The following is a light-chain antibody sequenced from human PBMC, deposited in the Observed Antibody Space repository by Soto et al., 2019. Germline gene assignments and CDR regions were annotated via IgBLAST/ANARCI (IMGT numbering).Light chain of an antibody. Sequence: DIQMTQSPPTLSASVGDRVTITCRASQSIGRWLAWYQQKPGKGPKILVYKASTLQSGVPSRFSGSGSGTEFTLTISNLQPDDFATYYCQQYDSYPLAFGGGTKVEIK. J-gene: IGKJ4*01. CDR2: KAS. CDR3: QQYDSYPLA. CDR1: QSIGRW. V-gene: IGKV1-5*03.